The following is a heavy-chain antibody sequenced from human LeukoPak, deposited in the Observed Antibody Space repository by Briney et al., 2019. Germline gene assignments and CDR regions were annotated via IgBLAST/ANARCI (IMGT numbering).Heavy chain of an antibody. CDR1: GFTFSDYY. J-gene: IGHJ5*02. D-gene: IGHD6-13*01. CDR2: ISSSGSTI. V-gene: IGHV3-11*01. Sequence: PGGSLRLSCAASGFTFSDYYMSWIRQASGKGLEWVSYISSSGSTIYYADSVKGRFTISRDNAKNSLYLQMNSLRAEDTAVYYCARDLELANWFDPWGQGTLVTVSS. CDR3: ARDLELANWFDP.